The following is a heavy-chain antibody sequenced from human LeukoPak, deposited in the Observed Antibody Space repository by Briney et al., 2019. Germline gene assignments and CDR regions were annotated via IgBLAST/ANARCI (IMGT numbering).Heavy chain of an antibody. Sequence: GSLRLSCAASGFTFSSYEMNWVRQAPGKGLEWGSYISSSGSTIYYADSVRGRFTISRDNAKNSLYLQMNSLRAEDTAVYYCAREYGGIDYWGQGTLVTVSS. D-gene: IGHD3-16*01. J-gene: IGHJ4*02. CDR3: AREYGGIDY. CDR1: GFTFSSYE. CDR2: ISSSGSTI. V-gene: IGHV3-48*03.